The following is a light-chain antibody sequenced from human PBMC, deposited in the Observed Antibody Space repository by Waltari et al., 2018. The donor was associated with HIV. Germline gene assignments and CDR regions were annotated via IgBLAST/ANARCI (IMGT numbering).Light chain of an antibody. CDR3: AAWDDSLNGFV. CDR2: TNN. Sequence: QSVLTQPPSVSGTPGHGVTISRSGSTPNLVTNSVYSYQQLPGAAPTLLIDTNNQRPSGVPDRFSGSKSGTSASLAISGLQSEDEADYYCAAWDDSLNGFVFGAGTKVTV. V-gene: IGLV1-44*01. CDR1: TPNLVTNS. J-gene: IGLJ1*01.